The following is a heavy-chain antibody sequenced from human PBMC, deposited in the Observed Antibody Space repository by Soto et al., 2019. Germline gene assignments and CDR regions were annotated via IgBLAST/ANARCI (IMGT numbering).Heavy chain of an antibody. CDR2: IHHSGST. CDR3: KRGGITGTWDNRFDP. V-gene: IGHV4-4*02. D-gene: IGHD1-7*01. Sequence: SETLSLTCAVSGGSFSSSSWWSWVRQPPGKGLEWIGEIHHSGSTNYNPSLRSRVTISIDKSTNQLSLRLSSVTAADTAVYYCKRGGITGTWDNRFDPWGQGTPVPVYS. CDR1: GGSFSSSSW. J-gene: IGHJ5*02.